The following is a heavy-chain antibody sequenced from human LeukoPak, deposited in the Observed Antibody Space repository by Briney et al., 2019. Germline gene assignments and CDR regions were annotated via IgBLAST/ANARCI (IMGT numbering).Heavy chain of an antibody. V-gene: IGHV4-30-4*01. Sequence: PSETLSLTCTVSGGSISSGDYYWSWIRQPPGKGLEWIGYIYYSGSTYYNPSLKSRVTISVDTSKHQFPLQPSSVIGADTALYYSSRYCSSTSCYDYDAFDIGGRGTMVPVSS. CDR2: IYYSGST. CDR1: GGSISSGDYY. CDR3: SRYCSSTSCYDYDAFDI. D-gene: IGHD2-2*01. J-gene: IGHJ3*02.